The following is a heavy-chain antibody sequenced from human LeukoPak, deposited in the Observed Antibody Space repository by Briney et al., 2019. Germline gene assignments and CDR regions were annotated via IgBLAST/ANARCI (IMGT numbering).Heavy chain of an antibody. V-gene: IGHV1-18*01. CDR3: ARVTESYGSGRRHNYYYYYMDV. J-gene: IGHJ6*03. Sequence: ASVKVSCKASGYTFTSYGISWVRQAPGQGLEWMGWISAYTGNTNYAQKLQGRVTMTTDTSTSTAYMELRSLRSDDTAVYYCARVTESYGSGRRHNYYYYYMDVWGKGTTVTISS. CDR1: GYTFTSYG. CDR2: ISAYTGNT. D-gene: IGHD3-10*01.